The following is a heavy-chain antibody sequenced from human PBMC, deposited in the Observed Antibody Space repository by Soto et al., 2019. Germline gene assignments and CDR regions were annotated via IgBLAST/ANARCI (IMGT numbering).Heavy chain of an antibody. CDR1: GFSFSSYW. Sequence: EVQLVESGGGLVQPGGSLRLSCAASGFSFSSYWMSWVRQAPGKGLEWVANIKQDESEKYYVDSVKGRFTISRDNAKNSLYLQMNSLRVEDTAVYYCAKEGVSTALDVWGQGTTVTVSS. D-gene: IGHD2-8*01. J-gene: IGHJ6*02. CDR2: IKQDESEK. V-gene: IGHV3-7*05. CDR3: AKEGVSTALDV.